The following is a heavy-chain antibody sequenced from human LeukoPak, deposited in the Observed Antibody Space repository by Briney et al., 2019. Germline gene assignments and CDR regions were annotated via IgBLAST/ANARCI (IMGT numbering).Heavy chain of an antibody. CDR1: RFTFSSYG. J-gene: IGHJ4*02. Sequence: PGRSLRLSCAASRFTFSSYGMHWVRQAPGKGLEWVAVIWYDGSIKDYADSVKGRFTISRDNSKNTLYLQMNSLRVKDTALYYCARAAPGELAAALDYWGQGTLVTVSS. V-gene: IGHV3-33*01. D-gene: IGHD6-13*01. CDR2: IWYDGSIK. CDR3: ARAAPGELAAALDY.